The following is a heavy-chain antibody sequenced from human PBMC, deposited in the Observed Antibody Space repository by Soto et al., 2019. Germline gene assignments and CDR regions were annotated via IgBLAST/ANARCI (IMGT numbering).Heavy chain of an antibody. V-gene: IGHV3-23*01. J-gene: IGHJ3*02. D-gene: IGHD2-8*02. CDR2: ILVDGRT. CDR3: AKATATGGRAFDI. CDR1: VFICSSYD. Sequence: VSLRLSCAASVFICSSYDMSWVRQAPGKGLEWVSTILVDGRTFYVDSVKGRFTISRDSSQNTVYLQMNSLTAGDTALYYCAKATATGGRAFDICGQGTMVTVSS.